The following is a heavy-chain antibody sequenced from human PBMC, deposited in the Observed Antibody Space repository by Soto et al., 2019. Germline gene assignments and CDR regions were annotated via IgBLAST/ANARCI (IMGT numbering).Heavy chain of an antibody. J-gene: IGHJ4*02. Sequence: QVQLVQSGAEVKKPGSSVKVSCKASGGTFSSYAISWVRQAPGQRLEWMGGIIPIFGTANYAQKFQGRVTITADESTSSAYMELSSLRSEDTAVYYCARGSGYSSGWYGTYWGQGTLVTVSS. CDR2: IIPIFGTA. CDR3: ARGSGYSSGWYGTY. CDR1: GGTFSSYA. D-gene: IGHD6-19*01. V-gene: IGHV1-69*01.